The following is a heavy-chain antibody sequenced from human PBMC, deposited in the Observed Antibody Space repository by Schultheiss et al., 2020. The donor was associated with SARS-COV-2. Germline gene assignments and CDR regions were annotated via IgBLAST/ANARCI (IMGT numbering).Heavy chain of an antibody. CDR3: VRDRGYSRTVHDYYEGMDV. Sequence: ASVKVSCKASGYTFTNYGITWVRQAPGQGLEVIGWVSANNGDTNYAQKFRGRVTLTRDTSTSTAYMEMRSLISDDTAVYYCVRDRGYSRTVHDYYEGMDVWGQGTTVTVSS. D-gene: IGHD6-13*01. J-gene: IGHJ6*02. V-gene: IGHV1-18*04. CDR2: VSANNGDT. CDR1: GYTFTNYG.